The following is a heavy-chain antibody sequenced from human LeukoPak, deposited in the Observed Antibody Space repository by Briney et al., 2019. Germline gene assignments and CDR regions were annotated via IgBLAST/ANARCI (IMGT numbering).Heavy chain of an antibody. CDR1: GGSISSHY. Sequence: SETLSLTCTVSGGSISSHYWSWIRQPPGKGLEWIGYIYYSGSTNYNPSLKSRVTISVDTSKNQFSLKLSSVTAADTVVYYCASSARVYCSSTSCWEFDYWGQGTLVTVSS. D-gene: IGHD2-2*01. CDR3: ASSARVYCSSTSCWEFDY. J-gene: IGHJ4*02. V-gene: IGHV4-59*11. CDR2: IYYSGST.